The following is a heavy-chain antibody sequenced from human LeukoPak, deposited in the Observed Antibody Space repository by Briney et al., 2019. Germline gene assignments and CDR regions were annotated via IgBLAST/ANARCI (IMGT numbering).Heavy chain of an antibody. J-gene: IGHJ4*02. CDR3: ASPGPNLYGDYGSEKFDY. CDR2: IYYSGST. D-gene: IGHD4-17*01. V-gene: IGHV4-39*01. CDR1: GGSISSSSYY. Sequence: SETLSLTCTVSGGSISSSSYYWGWIRQPPGKGLEWIGSIYYSGSTYYNPSLKSRVTISVDTSKNQFSLKLSSVTAADTAVYYCASPGPNLYGDYGSEKFDYWGQGTLVTVSS.